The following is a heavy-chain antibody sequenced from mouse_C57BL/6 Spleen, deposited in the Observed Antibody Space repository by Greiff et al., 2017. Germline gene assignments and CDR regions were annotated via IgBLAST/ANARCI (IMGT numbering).Heavy chain of an antibody. CDR3: AKDDYDNYAMDY. CDR2: LDTNSGGP. J-gene: IGHJ4*01. CDR1: GSTFTSYW. V-gene: IGHV1-72*01. D-gene: IGHD2-4*01. Sequence: QVKLQQPGAELVKPGASVKLSFKASGSTFTSYWMHWVKQRPGRGLAWSGSLDTNSGGPTYNEKFKSKATLTVDKPSSTAYMQRSSLTSEDSAVYDCAKDDYDNYAMDYWGKGTSVTGSS.